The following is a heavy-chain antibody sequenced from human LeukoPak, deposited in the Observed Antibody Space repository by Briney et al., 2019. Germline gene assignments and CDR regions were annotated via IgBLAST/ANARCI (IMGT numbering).Heavy chain of an antibody. CDR1: GGSISSSNW. D-gene: IGHD3-10*01. CDR2: IYYSGST. CDR3: ARQERYYGSGSYTYFQH. Sequence: SETLSLTCAVSGGSISSSNWWSWVRQPPGKGLEWIGYIYYSGSTNYNPSLKSRVTISVDTSKNQFSLILSSVTAADTAVYFCARQERYYGSGSYTYFQHWGQGTLVTVSS. V-gene: IGHV4-4*02. J-gene: IGHJ1*01.